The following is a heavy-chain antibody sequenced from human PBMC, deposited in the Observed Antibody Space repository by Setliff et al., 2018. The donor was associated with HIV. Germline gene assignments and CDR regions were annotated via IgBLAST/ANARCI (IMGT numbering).Heavy chain of an antibody. CDR1: GYTFTGYY. D-gene: IGHD3-22*01. CDR2: INPNSGGT. CDR3: ARGWGLSYYYDSSGYTPFDY. Sequence: GALVKVSCKASGYTFTGYYMHWVRQAPGQGLEWMGWINPNSGGTNYAQKFQGRVTMTRDTSISTAYMELSRLRSDDTAVYYCARGWGLSYYYDSSGYTPFDYWGQGTLVTVSS. J-gene: IGHJ4*02. V-gene: IGHV1-2*02.